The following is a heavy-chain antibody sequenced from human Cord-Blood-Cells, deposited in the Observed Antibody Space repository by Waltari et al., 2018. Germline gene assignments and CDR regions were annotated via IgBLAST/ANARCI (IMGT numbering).Heavy chain of an antibody. CDR2: INPNSGGT. V-gene: IGHV1-2*02. Sequence: QVQLVQSGAEVKKPGASVKVSCKASGYTFTGYYMHWVRQAPGQGLEWMGWINPNSGGTNYAQKFQGRVTMTRDTSISTAYMELSRLRSDDTAVYYCARDHCSSTCCYYYYYMDVWGKGTTVTVSS. J-gene: IGHJ6*03. CDR1: GYTFTGYY. CDR3: ARDHCSSTCCYYYYYMDV. D-gene: IGHD2-2*01.